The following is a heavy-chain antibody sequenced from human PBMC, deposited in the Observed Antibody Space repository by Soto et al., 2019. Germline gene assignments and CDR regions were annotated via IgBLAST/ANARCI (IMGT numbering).Heavy chain of an antibody. CDR2: ISWNSGSI. D-gene: IGHD1-7*01. CDR3: AKDVETGTTVNYGMDV. Sequence: EVQLVESGGGLVQPGRSLRLSCAASGFTFDDYAMHWVRQAPGTGLEWVSGISWNSGSIGYADSVKGRFTISRENVKNPLYLQMNSLRAKDTPLYYCAKDVETGTTVNYGMDVWGQGTTVTVSS. J-gene: IGHJ6*02. V-gene: IGHV3-9*01. CDR1: GFTFDDYA.